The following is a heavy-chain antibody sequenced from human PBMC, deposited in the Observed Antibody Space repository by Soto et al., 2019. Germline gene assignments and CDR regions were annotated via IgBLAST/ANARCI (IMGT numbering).Heavy chain of an antibody. D-gene: IGHD5-18*01. Sequence: PSETLSLTCTVSGGSISSYYWSWIRQPPGKGLEWIGYIYYSGSTNYNPSLKSRVTISVDTSKNQFSLKLSSVTAADTAVYYCARFRYSSWYFDYWGRGTLVTVSS. J-gene: IGHJ4*02. CDR2: IYYSGST. CDR1: GGSISSYY. V-gene: IGHV4-59*01. CDR3: ARFRYSSWYFDY.